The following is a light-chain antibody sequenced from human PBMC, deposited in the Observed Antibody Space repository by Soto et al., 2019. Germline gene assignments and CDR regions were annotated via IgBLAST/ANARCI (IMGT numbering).Light chain of an antibody. Sequence: EVMLTQSPGTLSLSPGERATLSCRASQSIFSNYLAWYQQKSGQAPRLLIYGASNRATGIPDRFSGSGSGTDFTLIISRLEPEDFAVYYCQQYGTSPRTFGQGTKVEFK. J-gene: IGKJ1*01. CDR1: QSIFSNY. CDR2: GAS. CDR3: QQYGTSPRT. V-gene: IGKV3-20*01.